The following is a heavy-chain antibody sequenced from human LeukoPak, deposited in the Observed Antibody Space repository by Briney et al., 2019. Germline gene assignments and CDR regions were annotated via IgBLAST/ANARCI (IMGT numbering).Heavy chain of an antibody. Sequence: GSLRLSCAASGFPFTSYAMTWVRQAPGKGPEWVSAISGSGVTTYFADSVKGRFTISRDNSKNTLCLQMNSLRAEDTAVYYCAKNVREADWYYYYMDVWGKGTTVTVSS. V-gene: IGHV3-23*01. CDR1: GFPFTSYA. J-gene: IGHJ6*03. D-gene: IGHD3-9*01. CDR3: AKNVREADWYYYYMDV. CDR2: ISGSGVTT.